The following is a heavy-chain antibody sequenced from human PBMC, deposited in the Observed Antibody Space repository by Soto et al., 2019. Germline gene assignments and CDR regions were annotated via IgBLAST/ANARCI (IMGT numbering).Heavy chain of an antibody. CDR1: GGSISSGGYS. CDR3: ARDRTDDSSGHYLNWFDP. D-gene: IGHD3-22*01. Sequence: SEALSLTCAVSGGSISSGGYSWSWIRQPPGKGLEWIGYIYHSGSTYYSPSLKSRVTISVDRSKNQFSLKLSSVTAADTAVYYCARDRTDDSSGHYLNWFDPWSQGTLVTVS. CDR2: IYHSGST. V-gene: IGHV4-30-2*01. J-gene: IGHJ5*02.